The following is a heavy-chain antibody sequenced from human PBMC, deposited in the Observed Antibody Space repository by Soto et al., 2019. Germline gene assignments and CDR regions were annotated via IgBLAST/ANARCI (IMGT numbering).Heavy chain of an antibody. CDR1: GYTFTHFY. CDR2: ISPHNFNT. J-gene: IGHJ4*02. CDR3: ARDEGGYDILTGYYKAHHFDY. D-gene: IGHD3-9*01. Sequence: ASVKVSCKASGYTFTHFYITWVRQAPGQGLEWMGAISPHNFNTNYAQKFRGRVTLTTEKSTNTAYMNLRSLTSDDTAVYYCARDEGGYDILTGYYKAHHFDYWGQGVPVIFSS. V-gene: IGHV1-18*01.